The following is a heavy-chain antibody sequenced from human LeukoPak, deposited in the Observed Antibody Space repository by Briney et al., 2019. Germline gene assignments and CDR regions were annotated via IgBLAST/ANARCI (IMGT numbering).Heavy chain of an antibody. CDR3: ARDSTYSSGSRFYDRFDY. D-gene: IGHD2-15*01. CDR1: GFTFSSYA. CDR2: INRDGSQR. Sequence: QTGGSLRLSCAASGFTFSSYAMTWVRQAPGKGLEWVANINRDGSQRNHVDSVKGRFTISRDNAKNSLYLQMDSLTAEDTAVYYCARDSTYSSGSRFYDRFDYWGQGTLVTVSS. V-gene: IGHV3-7*03. J-gene: IGHJ4*02.